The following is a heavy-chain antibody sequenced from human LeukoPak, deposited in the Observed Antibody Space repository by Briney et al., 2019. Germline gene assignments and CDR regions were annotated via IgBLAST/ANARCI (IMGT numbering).Heavy chain of an antibody. J-gene: IGHJ5*02. CDR2: IIPIFGTA. CDR1: GGTFSNYA. V-gene: IGHV1-69*05. CDR3: ARGGGWSSSWTVGFDP. Sequence: SVKVSCKASGGTFSNYAISWVRQAPGQGLEWMGRIIPIFGTANYAQKFQGRVTITTDESTSTAYMELSSLRSEDTAVYYCARGGGWSSSWTVGFDPWGQGTLVAVSS. D-gene: IGHD6-13*01.